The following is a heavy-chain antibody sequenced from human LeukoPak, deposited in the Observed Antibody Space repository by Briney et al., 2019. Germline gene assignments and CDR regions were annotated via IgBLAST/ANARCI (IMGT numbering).Heavy chain of an antibody. CDR2: ISSSSSYI. V-gene: IGHV3-21*01. D-gene: IGHD6-13*01. J-gene: IGHJ4*02. CDR1: GFTFSSYS. Sequence: PGGSLRLSCAASGFTFSSYSMNWVRQAPGKGLEWVSSISSSSSYIYYADSVKGRFTISRDNAKNSLYLQMNSLRAEDTAVYYCARTSSSSSSAIFDYWGQGALVTVSS. CDR3: ARTSSSSSSAIFDY.